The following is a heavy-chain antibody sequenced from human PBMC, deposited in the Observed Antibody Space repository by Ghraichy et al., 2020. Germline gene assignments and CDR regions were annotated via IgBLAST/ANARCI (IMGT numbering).Heavy chain of an antibody. CDR1: GFTFSYAW. J-gene: IGHJ5*02. CDR2: IKNNIEGGTT. Sequence: ESLNISCAASGFTFSYAWMSWVRQAPGKGLEWVGRIKNNIEGGTTDYAAPVKGRFSISRDDSKDTVYLQMNSLKTEDTAVYYCTTDLDYGDYWFAPWGQGTAVIVSS. D-gene: IGHD4-17*01. V-gene: IGHV3-15*01. CDR3: TTDLDYGDYWFAP.